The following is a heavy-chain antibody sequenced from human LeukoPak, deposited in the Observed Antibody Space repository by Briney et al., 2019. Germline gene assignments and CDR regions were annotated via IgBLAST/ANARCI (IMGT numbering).Heavy chain of an antibody. CDR3: ARGGFGGVLRFLAPHP. Sequence: SQTLSLTCTVSGGSISSGGYYWSWIRQPPGKGLEWIGYIYHSGSTYYNPSLKSRVTISVDRSKNQFSLKLSSVTAADTAVYYCARGGFGGVLRFLAPHPWGQGTLVTVSS. D-gene: IGHD3-3*01. CDR2: IYHSGST. CDR1: GGSISSGGYY. J-gene: IGHJ5*02. V-gene: IGHV4-30-2*01.